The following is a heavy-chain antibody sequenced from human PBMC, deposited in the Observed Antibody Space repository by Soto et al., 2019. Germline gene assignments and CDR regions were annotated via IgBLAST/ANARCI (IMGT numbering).Heavy chain of an antibody. V-gene: IGHV1-8*01. J-gene: IGHJ5*01. CDR1: GYTFTSYD. CDR3: KRGHPNWGFDS. D-gene: IGHD7-27*01. Sequence: VASVKVSCKASGYTFTSYDINWVRQTAGQGLEWMGWMSPKTANTGYAQKFQGRVTMTRSTSISTAYMELSSLTSEDTAVYYCKRGHPNWGFDSLGHGTPFTVSS. CDR2: MSPKTANT.